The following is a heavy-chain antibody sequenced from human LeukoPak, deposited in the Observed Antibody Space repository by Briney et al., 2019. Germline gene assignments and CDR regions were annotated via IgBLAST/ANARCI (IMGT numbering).Heavy chain of an antibody. CDR1: GFIYSNYG. Sequence: GESLKISCAASGFIYSNYGMTWVRQAPGKGLEWVANINQDGSEKYYVDSVKGRFTISRDNAKNSLYLQMNSLRAEDTALYYCVKVSVAAPVRDYWGQGTLVTVSS. J-gene: IGHJ4*02. CDR2: INQDGSEK. D-gene: IGHD6-13*01. CDR3: VKVSVAAPVRDY. V-gene: IGHV3-7*01.